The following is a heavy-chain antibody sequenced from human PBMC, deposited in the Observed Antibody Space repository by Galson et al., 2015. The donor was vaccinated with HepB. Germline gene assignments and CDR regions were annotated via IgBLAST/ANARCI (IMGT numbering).Heavy chain of an antibody. D-gene: IGHD3-10*01. V-gene: IGHV3-11*06. CDR2: ISSSSSYT. Sequence: SLRLSCAASGFTFSDYYMSWIRQAPGKGLEWVSYISSSSSYTNYADSVKGRFTISRDNAKNSLYLQMNSLRAEDTAVYYCARDITMVRGVQHAFDIWGQGTMVTVSS. CDR1: GFTFSDYY. J-gene: IGHJ3*02. CDR3: ARDITMVRGVQHAFDI.